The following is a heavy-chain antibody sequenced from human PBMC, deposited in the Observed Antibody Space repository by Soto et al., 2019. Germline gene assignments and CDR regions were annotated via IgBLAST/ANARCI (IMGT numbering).Heavy chain of an antibody. J-gene: IGHJ6*01. CDR3: ARVYRVPYAGAMEV. D-gene: IGHD2-8*01. V-gene: IGHV4-30-4*01. CDR1: VGSINSGDYH. Sequence: SETLSLTCTFSVGSINSGDYHCSWIRQSPWKGLEWIGAIYYSGSTYYNPSLKSRIRISVDTSKNQFSLKVNSVTAADTAVYYCARVYRVPYAGAMEVWGQGTTVNVSS. CDR2: IYYSGST.